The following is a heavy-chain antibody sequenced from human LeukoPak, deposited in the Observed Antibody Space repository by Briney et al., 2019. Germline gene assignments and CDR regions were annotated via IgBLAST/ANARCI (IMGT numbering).Heavy chain of an antibody. Sequence: GGSLRLSCAASGFTFSSYWMSWVRQAPGKGLEWVANIKQDGSEKYYVDSVKGRFTISRDNAKNSLYLQMNSLRAEDTAVYYCARDPPSHDYGDFTFDYWGQGTLVTVSS. V-gene: IGHV3-7*01. D-gene: IGHD4-17*01. J-gene: IGHJ4*02. CDR2: IKQDGSEK. CDR3: ARDPPSHDYGDFTFDY. CDR1: GFTFSSYW.